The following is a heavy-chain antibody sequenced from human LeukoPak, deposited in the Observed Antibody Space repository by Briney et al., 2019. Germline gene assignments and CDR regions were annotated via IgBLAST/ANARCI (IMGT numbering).Heavy chain of an antibody. V-gene: IGHV3-23*01. CDR1: GFTFSNSA. CDR2: VSITTRST. J-gene: IGHJ6*02. Sequence: PGGSLRLSCEASGFTFSNSAMNWVRQAPGKGLEWVSAVSITTRSTYYADSVKGRFTISSDNSKNTLYLQMNSLRAEDTAVYYCAKDMVRGLFYGMDVWGQGTTVTVSS. CDR3: AKDMVRGLFYGMDV. D-gene: IGHD3-10*01.